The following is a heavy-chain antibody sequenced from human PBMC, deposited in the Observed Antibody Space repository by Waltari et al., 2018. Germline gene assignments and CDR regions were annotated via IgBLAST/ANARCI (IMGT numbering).Heavy chain of an antibody. CDR1: GGSISSGGYY. CDR3: ARGKATYGSGSPYYFDY. Sequence: QVQLQESGPGLVKPSQTLSLTCTVSGGSISSGGYYWSWIRQHPGKGLEWIGYIYYSGSTYDNPSLKSRVTISVDTSKNQFSLKLSAVTAADTAVYYCARGKATYGSGSPYYFDYWGQGTLVTVSS. CDR2: IYYSGST. J-gene: IGHJ4*02. V-gene: IGHV4-31*03. D-gene: IGHD3-10*01.